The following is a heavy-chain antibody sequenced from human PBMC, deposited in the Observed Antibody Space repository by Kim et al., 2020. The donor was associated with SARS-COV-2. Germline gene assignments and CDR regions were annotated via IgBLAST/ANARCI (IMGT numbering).Heavy chain of an antibody. V-gene: IGHV3-33*01. CDR3: ARDGYSYGRNFDY. Sequence: FASSVNGRFTISRDNSKNTLYLQMNSLRAEDTAVYYCARDGYSYGRNFDYWGQGTLVTVSS. D-gene: IGHD5-18*01. J-gene: IGHJ4*02.